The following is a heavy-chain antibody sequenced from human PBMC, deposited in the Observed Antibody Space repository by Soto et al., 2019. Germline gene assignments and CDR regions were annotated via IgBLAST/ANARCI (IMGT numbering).Heavy chain of an antibody. CDR2: INGDGSDT. D-gene: IGHD4-17*01. V-gene: IGHV3-74*03. CDR3: ARDQTTGDWFDA. Sequence: GGSLRLSCGASGFDFNNYWMHWVRQVPGKGLVWVSRINGDGSDTKYADSVKGRFTISRDNAKNTVYLQMNSLRAEDTAVYYCARDQTTGDWFDAWGQGTLVTVSS. CDR1: GFDFNNYW. J-gene: IGHJ5*02.